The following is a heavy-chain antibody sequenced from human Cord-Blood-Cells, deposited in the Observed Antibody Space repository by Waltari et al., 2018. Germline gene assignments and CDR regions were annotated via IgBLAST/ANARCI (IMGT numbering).Heavy chain of an antibody. CDR1: GYPCTSYD. J-gene: IGHJ6*02. Sequence: QVQLVQSGAEVKKPGASVKVSGKASGYPCTSYDLNWVRPATGQGLEWMGWMNPNSGNTGYAQKFQGRVTMTRNTSISTAYMELSSLRSEDTAVYYCARVADDSSGYYGPQYGMDVWGQGTTVTVSS. CDR2: MNPNSGNT. D-gene: IGHD3-22*01. V-gene: IGHV1-8*01. CDR3: ARVADDSSGYYGPQYGMDV.